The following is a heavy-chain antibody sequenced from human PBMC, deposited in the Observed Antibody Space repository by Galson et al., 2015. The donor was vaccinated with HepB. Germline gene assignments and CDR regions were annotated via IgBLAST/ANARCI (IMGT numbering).Heavy chain of an antibody. J-gene: IGHJ6*02. Sequence: SLRLSCAASGCTFSSYGMSWGRQAPGKGLEWVSSISGRGKSTYYADSVKGWFPISRDNSKNTLYLQMNSLRAEDTAIYYCANDYSNRGYYGMDVWGPGTTVTVSS. CDR1: GCTFSSYG. CDR2: ISGRGKST. D-gene: IGHD4-11*01. V-gene: IGHV3-23*01. CDR3: ANDYSNRGYYGMDV.